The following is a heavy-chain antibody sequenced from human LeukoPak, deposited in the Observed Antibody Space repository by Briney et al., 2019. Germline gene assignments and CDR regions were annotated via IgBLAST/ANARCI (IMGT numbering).Heavy chain of an antibody. J-gene: IGHJ4*02. CDR1: GGTFSSYA. CDR2: IIPILGIA. Sequence: GASVKVSCKASGGTFSSYAISWVRQAPGQGLEWMGRIIPILGIANYAQKFQGRVTITADKSTSTAYMELSSLRSEDTAVYYCARDPGQTDYPIHTSIAVAGTQFDYWGQGTLVTVSS. V-gene: IGHV1-69*04. CDR3: ARDPGQTDYPIHTSIAVAGTQFDY. D-gene: IGHD6-19*01.